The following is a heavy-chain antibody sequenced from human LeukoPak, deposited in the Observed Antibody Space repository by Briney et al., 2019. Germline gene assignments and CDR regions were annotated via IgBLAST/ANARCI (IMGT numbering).Heavy chain of an antibody. V-gene: IGHV3-23*01. CDR1: GFTFSTYA. J-gene: IGHJ4*02. Sequence: GGSLRLSCAASGFTFSTYAMSWVRQAPGKGLEWVSVISDSGGSTYYADSVKGRFTISRDNSKNTLYMQMNSLRAEDTAVYYCAKSPQWAWASEDYWGQGTLVTVSS. CDR2: ISDSGGST. CDR3: AKSPQWAWASEDY. D-gene: IGHD6-19*01.